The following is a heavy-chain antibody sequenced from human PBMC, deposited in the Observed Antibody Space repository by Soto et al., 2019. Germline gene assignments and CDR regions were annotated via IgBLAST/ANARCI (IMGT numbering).Heavy chain of an antibody. CDR3: VRYRGSTSSLRYYYGMDV. D-gene: IGHD2-2*01. CDR2: MNPNSGNT. V-gene: IGHV1-8*01. J-gene: IGHJ6*02. CDR1: GYTFTSYD. Sequence: QVQLVQSGAEVKKPGASVKVSCKASGYTFTSYDINWVRQATGQGLEWMGWMNPNSGNTGYAQKFQGRVTMTRNTSISKAYMELSSLRSEDTAVYYCVRYRGSTSSLRYYYGMDVWGQGTTVTVSS.